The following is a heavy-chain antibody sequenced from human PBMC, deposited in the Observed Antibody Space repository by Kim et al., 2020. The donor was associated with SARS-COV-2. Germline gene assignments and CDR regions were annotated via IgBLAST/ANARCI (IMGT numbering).Heavy chain of an antibody. CDR1: GFTFSSYW. CDR2: INSDGSST. D-gene: IGHD2-2*02. J-gene: IGHJ6*02. V-gene: IGHV3-74*01. CDR3: ARVPDSYCSSTSCYKARDYYYGMDV. Sequence: GGSLRLSCAASGFTFSSYWMHWVRQAPGKGLVWVSRINSDGSSTSYADSVKGRFTISRDNAKNTLYLQMNSLRAEDTAVYYCARVPDSYCSSTSCYKARDYYYGMDVWGQGTTVTVSS.